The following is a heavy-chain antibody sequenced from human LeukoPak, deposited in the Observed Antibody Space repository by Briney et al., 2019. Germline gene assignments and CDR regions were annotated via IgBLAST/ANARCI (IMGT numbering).Heavy chain of an antibody. D-gene: IGHD3-22*01. Sequence: PSETLSLTCAVYGGSFSGYYWSWIRQPPGKGLEWIGEINHSGSTNYNPSLKSRVTISVDTSKNQFSLKLSSVTAADTAVYYCARKGSNKNYYDSSGYYYPFDYWGQGTLVTVSS. CDR3: ARKGSNKNYYDSSGYYYPFDY. CDR1: GGSFSGYY. J-gene: IGHJ4*02. V-gene: IGHV4-34*01. CDR2: INHSGST.